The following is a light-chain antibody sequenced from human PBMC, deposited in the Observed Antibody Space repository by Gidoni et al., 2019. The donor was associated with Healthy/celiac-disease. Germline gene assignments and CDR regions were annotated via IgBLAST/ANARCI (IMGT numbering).Light chain of an antibody. CDR2: LNSDGSH. Sequence: QLVLTQSLSASASLGASVKLTCTLSSGHSSYAIAWHQQQPEKGPRYLMKLNSDGSHSKGDGIPDRFSGSSSGAERYLTISSLQSEDEADYYCQTWGTGINVVFGGGTKLTVL. CDR1: SGHSSYA. V-gene: IGLV4-69*01. CDR3: QTWGTGINVV. J-gene: IGLJ2*01.